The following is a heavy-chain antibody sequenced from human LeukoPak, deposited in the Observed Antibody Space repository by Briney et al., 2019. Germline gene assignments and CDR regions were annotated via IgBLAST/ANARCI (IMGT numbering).Heavy chain of an antibody. CDR3: ARALLWFGEPSHIDY. Sequence: ASVTVSCKASGYTFTNYGISWARQAPGQGLEWMGWISAYSGNTNYAQKLQGRVTMTTDTSTSTAYMELRSLRSDDTAVYYCARALLWFGEPSHIDYWGQGTLVTASS. J-gene: IGHJ4*02. CDR2: ISAYSGNT. CDR1: GYTFTNYG. D-gene: IGHD3-10*01. V-gene: IGHV1-18*01.